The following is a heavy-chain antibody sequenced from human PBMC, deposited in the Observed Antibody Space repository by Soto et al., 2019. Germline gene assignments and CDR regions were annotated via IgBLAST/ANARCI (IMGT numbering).Heavy chain of an antibody. V-gene: IGHV4-4*02. J-gene: IGHJ6*02. CDR1: GGSIISSNW. CDR2: IYHSGST. CDR3: ARAILAYCSSTSCYNGPDYYYYGMDV. Sequence: SETLSLTCAVSGGSIISSNWWSWVRQPPGKGLEWIGEIYHSGSTNYNPSLKSRVTISVDKSKNQFSLKLSSVTAADTAVYYCARAILAYCSSTSCYNGPDYYYYGMDVWGQGTTVTVSS. D-gene: IGHD2-2*02.